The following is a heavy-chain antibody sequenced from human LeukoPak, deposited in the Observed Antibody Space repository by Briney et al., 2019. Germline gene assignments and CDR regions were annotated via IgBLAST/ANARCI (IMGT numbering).Heavy chain of an antibody. CDR2: IGQHGSDK. CDR1: GFTFNNYW. V-gene: IGHV3-7*01. Sequence: GGSLRLSCAVSGFTFNNYWMRWFRQAPGKGLEWVASIGQHGSDKYHVDSVKGRFTISRDNSKNSLYLQMNSLRGEDTAVYYCARCTSSRGSDLWGQGTLVSVPS. J-gene: IGHJ5*02. D-gene: IGHD2-8*01. CDR3: ARCTSSRGSDL.